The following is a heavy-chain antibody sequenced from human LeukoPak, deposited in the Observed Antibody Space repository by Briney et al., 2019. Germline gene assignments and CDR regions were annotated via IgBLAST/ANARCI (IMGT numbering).Heavy chain of an antibody. D-gene: IGHD3-10*01. CDR1: GGSISSSSYY. CDR2: IYYSGST. Sequence: PSETLSLTCTVSGGSISSSSYYRGWIRQPPGKGLEWIGSIYYSGSTYYNPSLKSRVTISVDTSKNQFSLKLSSVTAADTAVYYCARPNLWFGNWFDPWGQGTLVTVSS. J-gene: IGHJ5*02. CDR3: ARPNLWFGNWFDP. V-gene: IGHV4-39*01.